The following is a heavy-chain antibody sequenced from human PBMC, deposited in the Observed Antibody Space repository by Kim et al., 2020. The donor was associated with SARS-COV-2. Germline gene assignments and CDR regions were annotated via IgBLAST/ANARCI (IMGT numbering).Heavy chain of an antibody. Sequence: SETLSLTCTVSGGSISSSSYCWGWIRQPPGKGLEWIGSIHYSGSIYYNPSLKSRVTISVDTSKNQFSLKLSFVTAADTAVYYCARHGYSSSWYVDYWGQGTLVTVSS. J-gene: IGHJ4*02. D-gene: IGHD6-13*01. CDR3: ARHGYSSSWYVDY. CDR1: GGSISSSSYC. V-gene: IGHV4-39*01. CDR2: IHYSGSI.